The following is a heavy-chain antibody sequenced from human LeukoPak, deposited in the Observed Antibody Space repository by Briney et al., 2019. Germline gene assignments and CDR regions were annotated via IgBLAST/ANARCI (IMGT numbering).Heavy chain of an antibody. CDR2: IWYDGSNK. CDR1: GFTFSSYG. J-gene: IGHJ4*02. Sequence: GESLKISCAASGFTFSSYGMHWVRQAPGKGLEWVAVIWYDGSNKYYADSVKGRSTISRDNSKNTLYLQMNSLRAEDTAVYYCARGAIAAAGIVDYWGQGTLVTVSS. V-gene: IGHV3-33*01. CDR3: ARGAIAAAGIVDY. D-gene: IGHD6-13*01.